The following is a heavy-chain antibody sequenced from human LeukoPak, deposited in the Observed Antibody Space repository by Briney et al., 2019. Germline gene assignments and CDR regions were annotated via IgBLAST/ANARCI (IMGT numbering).Heavy chain of an antibody. V-gene: IGHV5-10-1*01. D-gene: IGHD3-10*01. CDR2: IDPSDSYT. CDR1: GYSFTSYW. CDR3: ARHIKEYYYGSGEEDY. J-gene: IGHJ4*02. Sequence: GESLRISCKGSGYSFTSYWISWVRQMPGKGLEWMGRIDPSDSYTNYSPSFQGHVTISADKSISTAYLQWSSLKASDTAMYYCARHIKEYYYGSGEEDYWGQGTLVTVSS.